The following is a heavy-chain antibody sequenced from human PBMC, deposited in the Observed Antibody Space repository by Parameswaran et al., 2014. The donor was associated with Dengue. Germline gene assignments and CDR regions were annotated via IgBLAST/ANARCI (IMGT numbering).Heavy chain of an antibody. Sequence: WVRQAPGQGLEWMGWISAYNGNTNYAQKLQGRVTMTTDTSTSTAYMELRSLRSDDTAVYYCARADLGELSFQLDYWGQGTLVTVSS. CDR3: ARADLGELSFQLDY. CDR2: ISAYNGNT. V-gene: IGHV1-18*01. J-gene: IGHJ4*02. D-gene: IGHD3-16*02.